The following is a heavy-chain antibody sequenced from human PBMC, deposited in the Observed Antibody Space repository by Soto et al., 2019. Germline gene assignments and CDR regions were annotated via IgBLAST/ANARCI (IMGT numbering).Heavy chain of an antibody. CDR2: ISYDGSNK. CDR1: GFTFSSYA. V-gene: IGHV3-30-3*01. Sequence: GGSLRLSCAASGFTFSSYAMHWVRQAPGRGLEWVAVISYDGSNKYYADSVKGRFTISRDNSKNTLYLQMNSLRAEDTAVYYCARDDRPWGRLFLDYWGQGTLVTVSS. CDR3: ARDDRPWGRLFLDY. J-gene: IGHJ4*02. D-gene: IGHD6-6*01.